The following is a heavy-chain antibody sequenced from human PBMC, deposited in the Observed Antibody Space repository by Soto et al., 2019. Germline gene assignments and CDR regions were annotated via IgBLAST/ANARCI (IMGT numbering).Heavy chain of an antibody. Sequence: ASVKVSCKASGYTFAGYYMHWVRQAPGQGLEWMGWINPNSGGTNYAQKFQGGVTMTRDTSISTAYMELSRLRSDDTAVYYCARGQNSGSPYYFDYWGQGTLVTVSS. D-gene: IGHD1-26*01. V-gene: IGHV1-2*02. J-gene: IGHJ4*02. CDR2: INPNSGGT. CDR3: ARGQNSGSPYYFDY. CDR1: GYTFAGYY.